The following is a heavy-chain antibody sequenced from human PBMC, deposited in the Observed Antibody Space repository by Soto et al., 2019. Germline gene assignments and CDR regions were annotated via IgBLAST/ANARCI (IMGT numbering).Heavy chain of an antibody. D-gene: IGHD1-26*01. V-gene: IGHV3-30*04. J-gene: IGHJ4*02. CDR1: GFTFSSYA. CDR2: ISYDGSSK. CDR3: ARDPGRVGATSPFDY. Sequence: QVQLVESGGGVVQPGRSLRLSCAASGFTFSSYAMHWVRQAPGKGLEWVAVISYDGSSKYYADSGKGRFTISRDNSKNTLYLQMNSLRAEDTAVYYCARDPGRVGATSPFDYWGQGTLVTVSS.